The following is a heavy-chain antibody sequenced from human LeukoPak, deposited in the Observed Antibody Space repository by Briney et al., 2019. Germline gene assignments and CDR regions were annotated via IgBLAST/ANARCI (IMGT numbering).Heavy chain of an antibody. D-gene: IGHD3-10*01. Sequence: SETLSLTCTVSGGSFSSSNYYWGWIRQPPGKGLDWIGSIYYSGSTYYNPSLKGRVTISVDTSKNQFSLKLSSVTAADTAVYYCARAVGSGSFQTYYYYMDVWGKGTTVTISS. CDR3: ARAVGSGSFQTYYYYMDV. V-gene: IGHV4-39*07. J-gene: IGHJ6*03. CDR1: GGSFSSSNYY. CDR2: IYYSGST.